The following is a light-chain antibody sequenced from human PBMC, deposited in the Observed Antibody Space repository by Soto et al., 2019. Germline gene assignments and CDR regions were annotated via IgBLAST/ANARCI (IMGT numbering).Light chain of an antibody. Sequence: QSVLTQPPSGSGTPGQRVTISCSGSSSNTGSNYVYWYQQLPGTAPKLLIDTNNQRPSGVPDRFSGSKSGTSASLAISGLRSEDKANYYCAAWDDSLSGRVFGGGTKLTVL. CDR3: AAWDDSLSGRV. CDR1: SSNTGSNY. CDR2: TNN. V-gene: IGLV1-47*01. J-gene: IGLJ2*01.